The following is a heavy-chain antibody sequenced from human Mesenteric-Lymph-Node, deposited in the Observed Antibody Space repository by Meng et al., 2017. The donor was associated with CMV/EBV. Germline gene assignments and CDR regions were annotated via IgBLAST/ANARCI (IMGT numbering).Heavy chain of an antibody. Sequence: GGSLRLSCAASGFTFGDYYMTWIRQAPGKGLECISYINTGGTTIYHADSVKGRFTISRDNAKTSLYLQMDSLRAEDTAVYYCARASSSLGYCSSTSCYKGGFWFDPWGQGTLVTVSS. CDR2: INTGGTTI. CDR3: ARASSSLGYCSSTSCYKGGFWFDP. CDR1: GFTFGDYY. D-gene: IGHD2-2*02. J-gene: IGHJ5*02. V-gene: IGHV3-11*01.